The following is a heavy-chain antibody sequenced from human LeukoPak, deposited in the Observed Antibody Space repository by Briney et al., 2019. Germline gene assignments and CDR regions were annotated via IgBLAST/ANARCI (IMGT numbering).Heavy chain of an antibody. J-gene: IGHJ4*02. CDR3: GRRSYGPTGGYYIDY. Sequence: GESLKISCKVSGYSLTIYWIAWVLQMPGKGLEYMGIIYPGDSDTRYSPSFQGQVTISADRSISTAYLQWSSLKASDTAMYFCGRRSYGPTGGYYIDYWGQGTLVTVSS. V-gene: IGHV5-51*01. D-gene: IGHD4-17*01. CDR1: GYSLTIYW. CDR2: IYPGDSDT.